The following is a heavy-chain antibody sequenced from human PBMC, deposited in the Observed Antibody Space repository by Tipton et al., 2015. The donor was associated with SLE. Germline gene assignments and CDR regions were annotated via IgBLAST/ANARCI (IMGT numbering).Heavy chain of an antibody. CDR2: INHSGST. J-gene: IGHJ4*02. V-gene: IGHV4-34*01. D-gene: IGHD2-15*01. CDR3: ARDRDYSIDY. Sequence: TLSLTCAVYGGSFSGYYWSWIRQPPGKGLEWIGEINHSGSTNYNPSLQSRVTISVDTSKNQFSLKLTSVTAADTAVYYCARDRDYSIDYWGQGTLVTVSS. CDR1: GGSFSGYY.